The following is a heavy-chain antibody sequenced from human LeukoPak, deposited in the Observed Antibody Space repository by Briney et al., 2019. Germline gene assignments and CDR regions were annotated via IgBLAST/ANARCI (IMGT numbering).Heavy chain of an antibody. Sequence: GGSLRLSCAASGFTFSDYSMNWVRQAPGKGLQWVSYISGSSNTIYYADSVKGRFTISRDNAKNSLYLQLNSLRADDTAVYYCARGTLNIPGQQGAFDYWGQGTLVTVSS. CDR2: ISGSSNTI. CDR3: ARGTLNIPGQQGAFDY. D-gene: IGHD1-14*01. J-gene: IGHJ4*02. CDR1: GFTFSDYS. V-gene: IGHV3-48*01.